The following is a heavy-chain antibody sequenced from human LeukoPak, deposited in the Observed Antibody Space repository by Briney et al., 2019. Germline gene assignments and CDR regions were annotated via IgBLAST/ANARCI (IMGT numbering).Heavy chain of an antibody. CDR2: INPNSGGT. CDR1: GGTFSSYA. Sequence: GASVKVSCKASGGTFSSYAISWVRQAPGQGLEWMGWINPNSGGTNYAQKFQGRVTMTRDTSISTAYMELSRLTSDDTAVYYCARDAIVRDYSNSDYWGQGTLVTVSS. J-gene: IGHJ4*02. CDR3: ARDAIVRDYSNSDY. V-gene: IGHV1-2*02. D-gene: IGHD4-11*01.